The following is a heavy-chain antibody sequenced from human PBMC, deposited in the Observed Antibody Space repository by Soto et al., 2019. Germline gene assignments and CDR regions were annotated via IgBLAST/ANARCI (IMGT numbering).Heavy chain of an antibody. CDR1: GYTFTSYD. V-gene: IGHV1-8*01. Sequence: ASVKVSCKASGYTFTSYDINWVRQATGQGLEWMGWMNPNSGNTGYAQKFQGRVTMTRNTSISTAYMELSSLRSEDTAFYYCAKDRHPDGIWTSDYWGRGTLVTVSS. D-gene: IGHD3-9*01. J-gene: IGHJ4*02. CDR2: MNPNSGNT. CDR3: AKDRHPDGIWTSDY.